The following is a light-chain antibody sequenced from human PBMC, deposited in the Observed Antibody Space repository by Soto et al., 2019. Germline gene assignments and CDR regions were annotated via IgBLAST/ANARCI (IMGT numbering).Light chain of an antibody. CDR2: GVT. CDR3: SSYTGDYTLM. J-gene: IGLJ3*02. V-gene: IGLV2-14*01. Sequence: QSALTQPASVSGSPGQSITISCTGTSSDVGAYDYVSWYQQHPGKAPKLLIYGVTNRPSGVSDRFSGSKSGNSASLTISGLQADDEADYHCSSYTGDYTLMFAGGTKLTVL. CDR1: SSDVGAYDY.